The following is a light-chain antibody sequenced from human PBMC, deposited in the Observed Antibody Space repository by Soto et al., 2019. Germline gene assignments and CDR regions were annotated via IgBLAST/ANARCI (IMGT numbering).Light chain of an antibody. CDR1: QTVSRSA. CDR2: GAS. V-gene: IGKV3-20*01. CDR3: QQYGNSPFT. J-gene: IGKJ4*01. Sequence: EIVLTQSPGTLSLSPGERATLSCRASQTVSRSALAWYQQKPGQAPRLLIYGASNRATGIPDRFSGSGSGTDFTLTISRLEPEDFEVYYCQQYGNSPFTFGGGTKVELK.